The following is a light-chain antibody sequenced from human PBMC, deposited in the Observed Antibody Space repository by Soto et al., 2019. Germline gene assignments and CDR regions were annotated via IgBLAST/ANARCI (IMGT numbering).Light chain of an antibody. V-gene: IGKV1-5*01. J-gene: IGKJ1*01. Sequence: QMTQSPSSLSASVLDRVTVTCRASQNIRSRLAWFQQKPGKATKLLIYDASSLESGVPQRFSGSGSGTEFTLTISSLQTDDFSTYYCHQYHSYWTFGQGTKVDI. CDR2: DAS. CDR3: HQYHSYWT. CDR1: QNIRSR.